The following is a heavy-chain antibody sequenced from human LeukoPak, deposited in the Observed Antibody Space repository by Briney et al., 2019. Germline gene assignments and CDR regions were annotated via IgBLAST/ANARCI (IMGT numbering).Heavy chain of an antibody. D-gene: IGHD2-21*02. J-gene: IGHJ4*02. CDR2: IYYSEST. CDR3: HSFDY. CDR1: GGSISSGDYY. V-gene: IGHV4-30-4*02. Sequence: SETLSLTCTVSGGSISSGDYYWNWIRQSPGKGLEWIGYIYYSESTHYNPSLRSRVTISIDRSKDQFSLKICARERAAYCTGDCHSFDYWGQGILVTVSS.